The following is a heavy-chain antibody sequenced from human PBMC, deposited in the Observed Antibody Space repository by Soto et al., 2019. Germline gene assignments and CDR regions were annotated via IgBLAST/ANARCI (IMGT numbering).Heavy chain of an antibody. D-gene: IGHD3-10*01. CDR2: IYWDDDK. CDR1: GFSLSTSAVG. CDR3: AHTELWFGELGSYGMDV. V-gene: IGHV2-5*02. Sequence: QITLKESGPTLVKPTQTLTLTCTFSGFSLSTSAVGVGWIRQPPGKALEWLALIYWDDDKRYSPSLKSRLTITKDTSKNQVVHTMTNMDPVDTATYYCAHTELWFGELGSYGMDVWGQGTTVTVSS. J-gene: IGHJ6*02.